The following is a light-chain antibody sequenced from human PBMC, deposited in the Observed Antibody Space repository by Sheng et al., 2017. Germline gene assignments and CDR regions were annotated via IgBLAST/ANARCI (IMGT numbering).Light chain of an antibody. CDR2: AAS. CDR1: QGISNY. J-gene: IGKJ2*01. V-gene: IGKV1-27*01. CDR3: QQSYSTLRT. Sequence: DIQMTQSPSSLSASVGDRVTITCRASQGISNYLAWYQQKPGKVPKLLIYAASTLQSGVPSRISGSGSGTDFTLTISSLQSEDVATYYCQQSYSTLRTFGQGTKLEIK.